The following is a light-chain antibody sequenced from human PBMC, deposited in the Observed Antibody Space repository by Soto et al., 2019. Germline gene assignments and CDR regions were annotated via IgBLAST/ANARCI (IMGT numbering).Light chain of an antibody. CDR3: QQYNSWPLT. CDR1: QSVSSS. J-gene: IGKJ4*01. V-gene: IGKV3-15*01. CDR2: GAS. Sequence: DIVMTQSPATLSVSPGERATLSCRASQSVSSSLAWYQQQPGQAPRLLIYGASTRATGIPARFSGSGSGTEFALTIGSLQSEDFAVYYCQQYNSWPLTFGGGTKVDIK.